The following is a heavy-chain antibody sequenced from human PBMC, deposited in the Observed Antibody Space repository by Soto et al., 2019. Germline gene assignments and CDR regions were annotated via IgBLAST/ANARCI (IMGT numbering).Heavy chain of an antibody. V-gene: IGHV3-23*01. CDR1: GFTLGTFD. Sequence: PGESLRLSCAASGFTLGTFDMAWVRQRPGDGLEWVSSLRDGVGSTYYTNFVRGRSTISRDNSNDTLFLQMNNSRAEATAVFFCTNTHGAATVVTPYWYFDLWGRGTLVTVSS. CDR3: TNTHGAATVVTPYWYFDL. CDR2: LRDGVGST. D-gene: IGHD3-22*01. J-gene: IGHJ2*01.